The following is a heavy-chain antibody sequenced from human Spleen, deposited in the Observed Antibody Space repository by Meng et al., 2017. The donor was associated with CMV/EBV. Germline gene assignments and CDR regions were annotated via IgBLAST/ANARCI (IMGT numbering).Heavy chain of an antibody. D-gene: IGHD3-9*01. CDR2: INTYNGNA. CDR1: GYTFTAHY. V-gene: IGHV1-18*04. Sequence: ASVKVSCKASGYTFTAHYFHWVRQAPGQGREWLGWINTYNGNANYAQRFQGRVTLTTDTSTRTVYMELRSLRSDDKAVYYCARSITIYQIDYWGQGTLVTVSS. J-gene: IGHJ4*02. CDR3: ARSITIYQIDY.